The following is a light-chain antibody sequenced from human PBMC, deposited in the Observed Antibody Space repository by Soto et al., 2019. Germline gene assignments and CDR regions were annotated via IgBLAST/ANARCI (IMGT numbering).Light chain of an antibody. CDR2: DVN. Sequence: QSALTQPASVSGSPGQSITISCTGTSSDVGGYNLVSWYQQYPDKAPKLMIFDVNTRPSGVSNRFSGSKSGNTASLTISGLQAEDEAYYYCSSYKSSSTLPDVFGTGTKLTVL. CDR3: SSYKSSSTLPDV. CDR1: SSDVGGYNL. V-gene: IGLV2-14*01. J-gene: IGLJ1*01.